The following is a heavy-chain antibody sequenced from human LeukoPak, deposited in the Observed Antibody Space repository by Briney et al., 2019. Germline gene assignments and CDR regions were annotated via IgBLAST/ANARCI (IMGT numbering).Heavy chain of an antibody. V-gene: IGHV1-2*06. D-gene: IGHD5-24*01. Sequence: ASVKVSCKASGYTFTGYYMHWVRQAPGQGLEWMGRINPNSGGTNYAQKFQGRVTMTRDTSISTAYMELSRLRSDDTAVYYCARVPPDGYNYYFDYWGQGTLVTVSS. J-gene: IGHJ4*02. CDR2: INPNSGGT. CDR3: ARVPPDGYNYYFDY. CDR1: GYTFTGYY.